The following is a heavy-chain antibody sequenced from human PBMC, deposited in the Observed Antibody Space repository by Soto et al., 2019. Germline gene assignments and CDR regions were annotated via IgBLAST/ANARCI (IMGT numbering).Heavy chain of an antibody. V-gene: IGHV4-30-2*01. CDR2: IYHSGST. CDR3: DRVPTLGGPYYGMDV. Sequence: PSETLSLTCAVSGGSISSGGYSWSWIRQLPGKGLEWIGYIYHSGSTYYNPSLKSRVTISVDRSKNQFSLKLSSVTAAGTAVYYCDRVPTLGGPYYGMDVWGQGTTVTVS. J-gene: IGHJ6*02. D-gene: IGHD3-16*01. CDR1: GGSISSGGYS.